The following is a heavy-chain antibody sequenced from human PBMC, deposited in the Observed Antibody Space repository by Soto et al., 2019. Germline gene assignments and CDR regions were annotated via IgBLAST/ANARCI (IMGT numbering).Heavy chain of an antibody. V-gene: IGHV3-48*02. CDR1: GFTFRSYS. CDR2: ISSSSSTI. J-gene: IGHJ3*02. D-gene: IGHD3-22*01. Sequence: GGSLRLSCAASGFTFRSYSMNWVRQAPGKGLEWVSYISSSSSTIYYADSVKGRFTISRDNAKKSVYLQMSSLRDEETAVYYCVATVCDGSSGYSNDAFDIWGQGTMVIVSS. CDR3: VATVCDGSSGYSNDAFDI.